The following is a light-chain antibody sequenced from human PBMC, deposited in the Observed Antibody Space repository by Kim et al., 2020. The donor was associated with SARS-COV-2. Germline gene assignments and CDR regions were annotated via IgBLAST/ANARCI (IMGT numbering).Light chain of an antibody. Sequence: SYELTQPPSVSVAPGKTARITCGGNNIGSKSVHWYQQKPGQAPVLVIYYDSDRPSGIPERFPGSNSGNTATLTISRVEAGDEADYYCQAWDSSSDHPVFG. V-gene: IGLV3-21*04. J-gene: IGLJ2*01. CDR2: YDS. CDR3: QAWDSSSDHPV. CDR1: NIGSKS.